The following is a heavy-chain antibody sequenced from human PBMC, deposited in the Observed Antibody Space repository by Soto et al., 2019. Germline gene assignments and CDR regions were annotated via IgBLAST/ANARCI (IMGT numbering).Heavy chain of an antibody. V-gene: IGHV1-46*01. CDR1: GYRFTTYQ. Sequence: ASVKVSCKASGYRFTTYQMHWVRQAPGQGLEWMGTINPSGGSTSYAQRFQGRVTMTRDTSTSTVYMQLSSLRSEDTAVYFCAKDSPVSWNDQDLDYWGRGTLVTVSS. CDR2: INPSGGST. J-gene: IGHJ4*02. D-gene: IGHD1-1*01. CDR3: AKDSPVSWNDQDLDY.